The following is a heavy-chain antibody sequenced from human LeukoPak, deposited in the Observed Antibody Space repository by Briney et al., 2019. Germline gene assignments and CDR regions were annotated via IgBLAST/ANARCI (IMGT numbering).Heavy chain of an antibody. CDR3: ARGFTAMIVVLTAGFDP. CDR1: GYTFTCYY. J-gene: IGHJ5*02. CDR2: LNPNSGGT. D-gene: IGHD3-22*01. V-gene: IGHV1-2*02. Sequence: ASVQVSCKASGYTFTCYYMHWVRQAPGQGLEWMGWLNPNSGGTNYAQKFQGRVTMTRDTSISTAYMELSRLRSDDTAVYYCARGFTAMIVVLTAGFDPWGQGTLVTVSS.